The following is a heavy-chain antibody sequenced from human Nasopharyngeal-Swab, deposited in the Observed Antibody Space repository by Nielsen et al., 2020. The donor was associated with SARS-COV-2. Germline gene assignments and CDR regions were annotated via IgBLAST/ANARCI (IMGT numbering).Heavy chain of an antibody. CDR1: GGTFSSYA. D-gene: IGHD5-12*01. Sequence: SVKVSCKASGGTFSSYAISWVRQAPGQGLEWMGGIIPIFGTANYAQKFQGGVTITADESTSTAYMELSSLRSEDTAVYYCARVAGASGYDFSGWGQGTLVTVSS. V-gene: IGHV1-69*13. J-gene: IGHJ4*02. CDR3: ARVAGASGYDFSG. CDR2: IIPIFGTA.